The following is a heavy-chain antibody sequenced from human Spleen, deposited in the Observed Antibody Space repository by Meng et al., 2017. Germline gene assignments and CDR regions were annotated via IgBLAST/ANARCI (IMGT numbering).Heavy chain of an antibody. J-gene: IGHJ4*02. D-gene: IGHD4-11*01. CDR1: GGSFSDYY. CDR2: INHSGST. V-gene: IGHV4-34*01. CDR3: ARGPTTMAHDFDY. Sequence: LRQWGAGVLEPSGTLSLAWFVSGGSFSDYYWSWIRQPPGKGLEWIGEINHSGSTNYNPSLESRATISVDTSQNNLSLKLSSVTAADSAVYYCARGPTTMAHDFDYWGQGTLVTVSS.